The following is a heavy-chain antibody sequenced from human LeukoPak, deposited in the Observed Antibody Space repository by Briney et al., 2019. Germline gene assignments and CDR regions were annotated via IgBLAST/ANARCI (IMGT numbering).Heavy chain of an antibody. CDR3: TRGVKEMQNY. Sequence: PGGSLRLSCAASGFTFSSYAMSWVRQAPGKGLEWVSVISGSGGSTYYADSVKGRFTISRDNAKNSLYLQMNSLRDEDTAVYYCTRGVKEMQNYWGQGTLVTVSS. CDR2: ISGSGGST. V-gene: IGHV3-23*01. J-gene: IGHJ4*02. CDR1: GFTFSSYA. D-gene: IGHD3-22*01.